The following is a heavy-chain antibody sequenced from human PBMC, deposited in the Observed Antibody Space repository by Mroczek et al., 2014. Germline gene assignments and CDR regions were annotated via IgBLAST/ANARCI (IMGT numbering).Heavy chain of an antibody. D-gene: IGHD3-10*01. CDR2: IYYPGNT. J-gene: IGHJ4*02. CDR1: GGSISSAGYY. V-gene: IGHV4-31*03. Sequence: QVQLQESGPGLVKPSQTLSLTCTVSGGSISSAGYYWSWIRHRPGKGLEWIGYIYYPGNTYYNPSLKSRVNISVDTSKNQFSLNLTSVTAADTAVYYCARDPDYYGSGTYDYWGQGTLVTVSS. CDR3: ARDPDYYGSGTYDY.